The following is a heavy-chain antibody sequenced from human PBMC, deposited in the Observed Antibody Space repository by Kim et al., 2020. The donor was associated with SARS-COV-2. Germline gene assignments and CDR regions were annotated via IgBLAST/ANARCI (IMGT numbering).Heavy chain of an antibody. D-gene: IGHD5-12*01. CDR3: ARDMVVATIHFYYYYYGMDV. CDR2: INHSGST. V-gene: IGHV4-34*01. Sequence: SETLSLTCAVYGGSFSGYYWSWIRQPPGKGLEWIGEINHSGSTNYNPSLKSRVTISVDTSKNQFSLKLSSVTAADTAVYYCARDMVVATIHFYYYYYGMDVWGQGTTVTVSS. CDR1: GGSFSGYY. J-gene: IGHJ6*02.